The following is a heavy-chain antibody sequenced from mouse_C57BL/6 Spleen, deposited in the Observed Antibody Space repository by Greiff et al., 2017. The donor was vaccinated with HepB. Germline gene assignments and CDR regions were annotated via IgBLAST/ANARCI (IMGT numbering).Heavy chain of an antibody. CDR1: GYTFTSYW. J-gene: IGHJ4*01. CDR3: GRWGVKGYERDD. Sequence: VQLQQSGAELVKPGASVKLSCKASGYTFTSYWMQWVKQRPGQGLEWIGEIDPSDSYTNYNQKFKGKATLTVDTSSSTAYMQLSSLTSEDSAVLYGGRWGVKGYERDDWGQGTSVTVSS. V-gene: IGHV1-50*01. D-gene: IGHD1-3*01. CDR2: IDPSDSYT.